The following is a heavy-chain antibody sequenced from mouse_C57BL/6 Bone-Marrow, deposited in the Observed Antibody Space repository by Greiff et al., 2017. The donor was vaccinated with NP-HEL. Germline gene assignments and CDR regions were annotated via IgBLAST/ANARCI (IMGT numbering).Heavy chain of an antibody. V-gene: IGHV1-26*01. CDR1: GYTFTDYY. CDR2: INPNNGGT. D-gene: IGHD4-1*01. Sequence: VQLQQSGPELVKPGASVKISCKASGYTFTDYYMNWVKQSHGKSLEWIGDINPNNGGTSYNQKFKGKATLTVDKSSSTAYMERRSLTSEDSAVYYCASTNWEGAMDYWGQGTSVTVSS. CDR3: ASTNWEGAMDY. J-gene: IGHJ4*01.